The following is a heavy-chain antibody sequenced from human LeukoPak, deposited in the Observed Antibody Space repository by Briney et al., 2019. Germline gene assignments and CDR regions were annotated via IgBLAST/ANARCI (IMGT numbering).Heavy chain of an antibody. D-gene: IGHD3-10*01. V-gene: IGHV1-2*02. CDR1: GYTFTSYY. CDR3: ARVSGFPYGSGSYLPVFEP. J-gene: IGHJ5*02. CDR2: INPNSGGT. Sequence: GASVKVSCKASGYTFTSYYMHWVRQAPGQGLEWMGWINPNSGGTNYAQKFQGRVTMTRDTSISTAYMELSRLRSDDTAVYYCARVSGFPYGSGSYLPVFEPWGQGTLVTVSS.